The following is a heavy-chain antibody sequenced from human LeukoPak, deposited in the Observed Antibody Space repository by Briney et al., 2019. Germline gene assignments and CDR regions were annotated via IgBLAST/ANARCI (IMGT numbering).Heavy chain of an antibody. CDR3: ATGQWELLGN. CDR2: FDPEDGET. Sequence: ASAKVSCKASGGTFSSYAISWVRQAPGKGLEWMGGFDPEDGETIYAQKFQGRVTMTEDTSTDTAYMELSSLRSEDTAVYYCATGQWELLGNWGQGTLVTVSS. CDR1: GGTFSSYA. D-gene: IGHD1-26*01. J-gene: IGHJ4*02. V-gene: IGHV1-24*01.